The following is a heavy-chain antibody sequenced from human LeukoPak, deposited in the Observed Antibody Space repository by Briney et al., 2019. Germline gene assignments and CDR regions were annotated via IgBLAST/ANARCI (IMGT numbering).Heavy chain of an antibody. CDR3: ASSRYYDSSGYFDY. J-gene: IGHJ4*02. CDR2: IYTSGST. Sequence: SETLSLTCTVAGGSISSYYWSWIRQPAGKGLEWIGRIYTSGSTNYNPSLKSRVTMSVDTSKNQFSLKLGSVTAADTAVYYCASSRYYDSSGYFDYWGQGTLVTVSS. D-gene: IGHD3-22*01. V-gene: IGHV4-4*07. CDR1: GGSISSYY.